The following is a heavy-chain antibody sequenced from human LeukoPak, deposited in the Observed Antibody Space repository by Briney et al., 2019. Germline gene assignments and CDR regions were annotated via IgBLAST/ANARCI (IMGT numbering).Heavy chain of an antibody. V-gene: IGHV3-30*18. J-gene: IGHJ4*02. D-gene: IGHD6-6*01. CDR2: ISYDGSNK. CDR3: AKDSSSSPFDY. Sequence: PGGSLILSCAASGFTFSSYGMHWVRQAPGKGLEWVAVISYDGSNKYYADSVKGRFTISRDNSKNTLYLQMNSLRAEDTAVYYCAKDSSSSPFDYWGQGTLVTVSS. CDR1: GFTFSSYG.